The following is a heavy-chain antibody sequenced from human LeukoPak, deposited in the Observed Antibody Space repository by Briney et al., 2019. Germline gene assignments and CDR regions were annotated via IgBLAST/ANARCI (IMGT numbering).Heavy chain of an antibody. V-gene: IGHV4-31*03. CDR3: ARAGIVVVPAAIGFDP. D-gene: IGHD2-2*01. J-gene: IGHJ5*02. CDR1: GGSISSGGYY. Sequence: SQTLSLTCTVSGGSISSGGYYWSWIRQHPGKGLEWIGYIYYSGSTYCNPSLKSRVTISVDTSKNQFSLKLSSVTAADTAVYYCARAGIVVVPAAIGFDPWGQGTLVTVSS. CDR2: IYYSGST.